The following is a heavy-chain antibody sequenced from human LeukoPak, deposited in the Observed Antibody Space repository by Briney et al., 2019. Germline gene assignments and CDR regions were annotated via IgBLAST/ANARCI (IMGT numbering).Heavy chain of an antibody. J-gene: IGHJ6*04. Sequence: PGGSLRLSCAASGFTFSSYEMNWVRQARGKGLEWVSYISWSGSTIYYADSVRGRFTISRDNAKNSLYLQINSLRAKDRHGYVCAKHGITMIGGAWGKRAPVTISS. CDR3: AKHGITMIGGA. D-gene: IGHD3-10*02. CDR2: ISWSGSTI. CDR1: GFTFSSYE. V-gene: IGHV3-48*03.